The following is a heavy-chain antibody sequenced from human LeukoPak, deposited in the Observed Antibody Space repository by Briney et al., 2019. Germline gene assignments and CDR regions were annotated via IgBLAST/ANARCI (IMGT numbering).Heavy chain of an antibody. CDR3: ASGGTLWFGELLHPFDY. Sequence: SETLSLTCTVSGGSISSSSYYWGWIRQPPGKGLEWIGSIYYSGSTYYNPSLKSRVTISVDTSKNQFSLKLISVTAADTAVYYCASGGTLWFGELLHPFDYWGQGTLVTVSS. V-gene: IGHV4-39*01. D-gene: IGHD3-10*01. CDR2: IYYSGST. J-gene: IGHJ4*02. CDR1: GGSISSSSYY.